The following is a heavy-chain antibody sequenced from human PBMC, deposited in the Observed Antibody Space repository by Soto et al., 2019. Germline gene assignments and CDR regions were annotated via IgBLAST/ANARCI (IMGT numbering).Heavy chain of an antibody. J-gene: IGHJ6*03. CDR3: AKDYSSTGYYYCYMDV. CDR2: ISGSGGST. D-gene: IGHD5-18*01. V-gene: IGHV3-23*01. CDR1: GFTFSSYA. Sequence: EVQLLESGGGLVQPGGSLRLSCAASGFTFSSYAMSWVRQAPGKGLEWVSAISGSGGSTYYADSVKGRFTISRDNSKNTLYLQMNSLRAEDTAVYYCAKDYSSTGYYYCYMDVWGKGNKVTVSS.